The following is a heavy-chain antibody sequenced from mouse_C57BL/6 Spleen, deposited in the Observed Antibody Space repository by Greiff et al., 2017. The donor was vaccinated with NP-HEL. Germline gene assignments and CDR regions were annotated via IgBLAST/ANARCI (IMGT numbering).Heavy chain of an antibody. CDR3: ARGGITTVAYWYFDV. D-gene: IGHD1-1*01. J-gene: IGHJ1*03. CDR2: INPSTGGT. V-gene: IGHV1-42*01. Sequence: VQLKQSGPELVKPGASVKISCKASGYSFTGYYMNWVKQSPEKSLEWIGEINPSTGGTTSNQKFKAQATLTVEKSSSTADMQLKSLTSEDSAVYYCARGGITTVAYWYFDVWGTGTTVTVSS. CDR1: GYSFTGYY.